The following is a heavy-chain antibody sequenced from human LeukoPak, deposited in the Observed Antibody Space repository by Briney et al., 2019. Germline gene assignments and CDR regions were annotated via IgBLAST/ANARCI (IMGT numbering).Heavy chain of an antibody. CDR2: ISSSGSTI. J-gene: IGHJ6*03. D-gene: IGHD6-13*01. CDR1: GFTFSSYE. Sequence: GGSLRLSCAASGFTFSSYEMNWVRQAPGKGLEWVSYISSSGSTIYYADSVKGRFTISRDNSKNTLYLQMNSLRAEDTAVYYCAKISSSSWYLGYYYMDVWGKGTTVTVSS. CDR3: AKISSSSWYLGYYYMDV. V-gene: IGHV3-48*03.